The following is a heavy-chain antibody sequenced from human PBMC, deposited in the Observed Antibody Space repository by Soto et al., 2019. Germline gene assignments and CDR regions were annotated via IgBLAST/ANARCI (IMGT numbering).Heavy chain of an antibody. J-gene: IGHJ5*02. CDR3: ARGRKKRSFLDREWFDP. V-gene: IGHV4-34*01. CDR1: GGAFSGYY. CDR2: INHSGST. Sequence: SETLSLTCAVYGGAFSGYYWSLIRQPPGKGLEWIGEINHSGSTNYNPSLKSRVTISVDTSKNQFSLKLSSVTAADTAVYYCARGRKKRSFLDREWFDPWGQGTLVTVSS. D-gene: IGHD1-1*01.